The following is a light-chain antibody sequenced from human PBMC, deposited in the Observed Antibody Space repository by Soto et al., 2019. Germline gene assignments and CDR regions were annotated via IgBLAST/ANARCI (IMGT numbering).Light chain of an antibody. CDR1: HSNVGVNA. V-gene: IGLV1-44*01. Sequence: QSVLTQPPSASGTPGQGVVISCSGSHSNVGVNAISWYQHLPGMAPRLLLHTDDQRPSGIPDRFSGSQSGTSASLAISRLQSEDEGHYYCASWDDDLNGPIFGGGTKLTVL. CDR2: TDD. J-gene: IGLJ2*01. CDR3: ASWDDDLNGPI.